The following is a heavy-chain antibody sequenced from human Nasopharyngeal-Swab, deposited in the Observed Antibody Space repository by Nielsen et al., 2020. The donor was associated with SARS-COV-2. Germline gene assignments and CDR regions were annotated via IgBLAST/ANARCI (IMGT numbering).Heavy chain of an antibody. D-gene: IGHD4-17*01. Sequence: SATLPLTCAVSGASFSSDYWGRIRQPPGKGLEWIGCVSYSGSTDYNPTLKSRVTISMNMSKNHFFLVLSSLSAADTALYYCTRGSLRTAPDCWGQGTLVTVSS. CDR3: TRGSLRTAPDC. CDR1: GASFSSDY. V-gene: IGHV4-59*12. J-gene: IGHJ4*02. CDR2: VSYSGST.